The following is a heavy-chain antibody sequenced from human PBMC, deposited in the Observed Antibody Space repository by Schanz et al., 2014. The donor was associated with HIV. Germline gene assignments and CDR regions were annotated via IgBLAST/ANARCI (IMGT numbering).Heavy chain of an antibody. CDR2: ISEFGGSA. CDR1: GFTFSSLG. D-gene: IGHD6-19*01. Sequence: EVQLLESGGGLVQPGGSLRLSCAASGFTFSSLGMSWVRQAPGEGLEWVSGISEFGGSAWYADSVKGRFTISRDNSKNTLYLQMNSLRAEDTAVYYCAKGLRQWLVLGVSDYWGQGTLVTVSS. CDR3: AKGLRQWLVLGVSDY. J-gene: IGHJ4*02. V-gene: IGHV3-23*01.